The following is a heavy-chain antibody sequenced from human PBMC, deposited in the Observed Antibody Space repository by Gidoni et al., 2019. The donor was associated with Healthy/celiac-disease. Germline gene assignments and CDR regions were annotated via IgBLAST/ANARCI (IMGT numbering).Heavy chain of an antibody. CDR3: ARVSSENGFDH. D-gene: IGHD2-2*01. V-gene: IGHV4-61*01. Sequence: LQQTGAGPAKPWETLSLTRNASGRSVSSGSYYWRWIRQPPGKGLAWIGYIYYSVRTNSNPSLKGRVTISVDTSKNRFSLKPSSVTAADTAVYYCARVSSENGFDHGVHGTLVAVSS. CDR2: IYYSVRT. CDR1: GRSVSSGSYY. J-gene: IGHJ4*03.